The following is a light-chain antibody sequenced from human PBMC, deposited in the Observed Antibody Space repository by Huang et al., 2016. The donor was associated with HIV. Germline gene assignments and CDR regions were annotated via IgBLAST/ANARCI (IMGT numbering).Light chain of an antibody. CDR1: QSVSSN. CDR2: GAS. V-gene: IGKV3-15*01. J-gene: IGKJ2*01. Sequence: EIVLTQSPATLSVSPGERATLSCRASQSVSSNLAWYQQRPGQAPRLLIYGASTRATGIPARFIGSGSGTEFTLTISSLQSEDFAVYYGQQYNNWPPKYTFGQGTKLEIK. CDR3: QQYNNWPPKYT.